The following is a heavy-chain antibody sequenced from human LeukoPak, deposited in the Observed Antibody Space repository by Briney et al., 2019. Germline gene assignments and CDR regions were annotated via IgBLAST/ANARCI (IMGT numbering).Heavy chain of an antibody. J-gene: IGHJ4*02. CDR3: ARDRGVSGNYYDY. Sequence: PGGSLRLSCVASGFSFRNYGMHWVRQAPGKGLEWVTFKRSDSSYKYYADSVKGRFTTSRDNSKSTLDLQMDSLRPEDTALYYCARDRGVSGNYYDYWGQGTLVTVSS. D-gene: IGHD3-10*01. CDR2: KRSDSSYK. CDR1: GFSFRNYG. V-gene: IGHV3-30*02.